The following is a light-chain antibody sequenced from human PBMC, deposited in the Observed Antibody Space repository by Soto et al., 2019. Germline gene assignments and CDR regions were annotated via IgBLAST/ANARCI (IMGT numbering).Light chain of an antibody. CDR1: SSNIGAGHH. V-gene: IGLV1-40*01. J-gene: IGLJ3*02. CDR3: QSYDSRLSGWV. CDR2: GNS. Sequence: QSVLTQPPSVSGTPGQRVTISCTGSSSNIGAGHHVHWYQQLPGTAPKLLIYGNSNRPSGVPDRISGSKSGTSASLAITGLQAEDEADYYCQSYDSRLSGWVFGGGTKLTVL.